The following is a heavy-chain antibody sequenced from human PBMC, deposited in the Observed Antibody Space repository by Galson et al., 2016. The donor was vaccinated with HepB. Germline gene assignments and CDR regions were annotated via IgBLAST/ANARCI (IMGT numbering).Heavy chain of an antibody. Sequence: SLRLSCAASGFTFNIYTMNWVRQAPGKGLVWVSRINSDGSTKNYADSVKGRFTISRDNAENTLYLQMNSLRAEDTAVYFCARTPGHNYGSHLDLWGQGTLITVSS. J-gene: IGHJ5*02. V-gene: IGHV3-74*01. CDR1: GFTFNIYT. CDR3: ARTPGHNYGSHLDL. CDR2: INSDGSTK. D-gene: IGHD5-18*01.